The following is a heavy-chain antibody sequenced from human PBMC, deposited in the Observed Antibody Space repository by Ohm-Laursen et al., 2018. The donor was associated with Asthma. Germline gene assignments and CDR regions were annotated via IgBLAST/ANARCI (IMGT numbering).Heavy chain of an antibody. Sequence: SQTLSLTCTVSGGSISSGDYYWSWIRQPPGKGLEWIGYIYYSGSTYYNPSLKSRVTISVDTSKNQFSLKLSSVTAADTAVYYCARTWELYYFDYWGQGTLVAVSS. CDR3: ARTWELYYFDY. CDR2: IYYSGST. CDR1: GGSISSGDYY. D-gene: IGHD1-26*01. V-gene: IGHV4-30-4*01. J-gene: IGHJ4*02.